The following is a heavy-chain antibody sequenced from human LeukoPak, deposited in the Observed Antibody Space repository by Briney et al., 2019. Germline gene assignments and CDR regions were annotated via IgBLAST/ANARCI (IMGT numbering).Heavy chain of an antibody. CDR1: GFTFSDYY. J-gene: IGHJ4*02. CDR3: ARETNSGYDF. CDR2: ISAGRSYT. Sequence: GGSLRLSCAASGFTFSDYYMNWIRQAPGKALEWVSYISAGRSYTSHADSVKGRFTVSRDNAKNSLFLQMNSLRAEDTAVYYCARETNSGYDFWGQGTLVTVSS. D-gene: IGHD3-22*01. V-gene: IGHV3-11*06.